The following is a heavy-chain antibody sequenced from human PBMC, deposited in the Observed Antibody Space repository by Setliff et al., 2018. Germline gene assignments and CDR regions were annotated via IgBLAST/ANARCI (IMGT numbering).Heavy chain of an antibody. J-gene: IGHJ6*01. V-gene: IGHV1-18*01. CDR2: ISGYDGNT. D-gene: IGHD3-3*01. Sequence: ASVKVSCKTSGYTFSNYGVSWVRQAPGQGLEWMGWISGYDGNTKYAQNLQGRVTMTTDTSTTTAYMELRSLRSDDPAVYYCARERIYDGLNYNGMDVWGQGTTVTVSS. CDR3: ARERIYDGLNYNGMDV. CDR1: GYTFSNYG.